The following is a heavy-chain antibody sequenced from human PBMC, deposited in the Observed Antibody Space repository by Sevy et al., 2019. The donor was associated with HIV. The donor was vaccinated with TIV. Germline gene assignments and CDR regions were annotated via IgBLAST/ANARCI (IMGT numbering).Heavy chain of an antibody. V-gene: IGHV3-33*01. J-gene: IGHJ4*02. Sequence: GGSLRLSCAASGFSFSGYGMHWVRQAPGKGLEWVAVIWYDATNKEYADSVKGRFTISRDNARNSLYLQMNSLRAEDTAVYYCARDLPPSATTVAHFDCWGQGTLVTVSS. D-gene: IGHD4-17*01. CDR2: IWYDATNK. CDR1: GFSFSGYG. CDR3: ARDLPPSATTVAHFDC.